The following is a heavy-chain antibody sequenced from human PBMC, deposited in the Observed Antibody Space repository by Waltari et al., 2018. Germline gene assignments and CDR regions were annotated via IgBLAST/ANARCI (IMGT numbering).Heavy chain of an antibody. V-gene: IGHV4-59*11. CDR2: INHSGST. Sequence: QVQLQESGPGLVKPSETLSLTCTVSGGSISSHYWSWIRQPPGKGLEWIGEINHSGSTNYNPSLKSRVTISVDTSKNQFSLKLSSVTAADTAVYYCARCSGSWYYYGMDVWGQGTTVTVSS. CDR3: ARCSGSWYYYGMDV. CDR1: GGSISSHY. J-gene: IGHJ6*02. D-gene: IGHD3-10*02.